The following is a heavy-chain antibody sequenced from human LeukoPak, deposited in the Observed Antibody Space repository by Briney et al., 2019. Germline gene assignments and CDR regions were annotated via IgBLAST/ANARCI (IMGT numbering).Heavy chain of an antibody. CDR3: ARVFSGSGWPDY. V-gene: IGHV1-2*02. J-gene: IGHJ4*02. Sequence: ASVEVSCKASGYTFTGYYMHWVRQAPGQGLEWMGWINPNSGGTNYAQKFQGRVTMTRDTSISTAYMELSRLRSDDTAVYYCARVFSGSGWPDYWGQGTLVTVSS. D-gene: IGHD6-19*01. CDR1: GYTFTGYY. CDR2: INPNSGGT.